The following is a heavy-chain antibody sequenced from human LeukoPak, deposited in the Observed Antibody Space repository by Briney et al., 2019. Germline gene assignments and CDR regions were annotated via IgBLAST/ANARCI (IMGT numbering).Heavy chain of an antibody. Sequence: GRSLRLSCAASGFTFDDYAMHWVRQAPGKGLEWVSGISWNSGSIGYADSVKGRFTISRDNAKNSLYLQMNSLGAEDTALYYCAKAGGVLWFGELLVLSNDAFDIWGQGTMVTVSS. V-gene: IGHV3-9*01. D-gene: IGHD3-10*01. CDR1: GFTFDDYA. J-gene: IGHJ3*02. CDR3: AKAGGVLWFGELLVLSNDAFDI. CDR2: ISWNSGSI.